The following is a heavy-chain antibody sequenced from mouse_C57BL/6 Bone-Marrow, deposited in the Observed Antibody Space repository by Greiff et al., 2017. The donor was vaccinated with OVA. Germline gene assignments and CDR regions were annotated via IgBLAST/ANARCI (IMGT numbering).Heavy chain of an antibody. CDR3: TRVVATYFDY. CDR1: GFNIKDDY. D-gene: IGHD1-1*01. V-gene: IGHV14-4*01. J-gene: IGHJ2*01. Sequence: VQLQQSGAELVRPGASVKLSCTASGFNIKDDYMHWVKQRPEQGLEWIGWIDPENGDTAYASKFQGKATITADTSSNTAYLQLSSLTSEDTAVYYSTRVVATYFDYWGQGTTLTVSS. CDR2: IDPENGDT.